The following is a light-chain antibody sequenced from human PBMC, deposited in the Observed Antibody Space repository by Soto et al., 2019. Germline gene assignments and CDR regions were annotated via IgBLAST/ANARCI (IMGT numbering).Light chain of an antibody. J-gene: IGKJ2*01. CDR1: ESIATW. CDR3: HQYNSY. CDR2: YAS. Sequence: DVHMTQSPSSLSAAVGDRVTITGRASESIATWLAWYQQKPGQAPKLLIYYASRLESGVPSRFSGGGSGTEFTLTIRGLQPEDFATYYCHQYNSYFGPGTKLEI. V-gene: IGKV1-5*01.